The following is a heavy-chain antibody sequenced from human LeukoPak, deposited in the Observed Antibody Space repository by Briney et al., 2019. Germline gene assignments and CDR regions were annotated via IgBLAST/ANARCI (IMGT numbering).Heavy chain of an antibody. CDR3: AVLPPDRYSYGYDAFDI. J-gene: IGHJ3*02. Sequence: SVKVSCKASGGTFSSYAISWVRQAPGQGLEWMGGIIPIFGTANYAQKFQGRVTITADESTSTAYMELSSLRSEDTAVYYCAVLPPDRYSYGYDAFDIWGQGTMVTVSS. CDR1: GGTFSSYA. D-gene: IGHD5-18*01. V-gene: IGHV1-69*13. CDR2: IIPIFGTA.